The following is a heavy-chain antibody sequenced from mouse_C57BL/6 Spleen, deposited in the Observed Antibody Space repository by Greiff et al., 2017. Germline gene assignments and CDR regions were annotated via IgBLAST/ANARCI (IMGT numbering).Heavy chain of an antibody. D-gene: IGHD4-1*01. CDR1: GFTFSNYW. J-gene: IGHJ2*01. V-gene: IGHV6-3*01. Sequence: VQLKESGGGLVQPGGSMKLSCVASGFTFSNYWMNWVRQSPEKGLEWVAQIRLKSDNYATHYAESVKGRFTISRDDSKSSVYLQMNNLRAEDTGIYYCTKSTGTYYFDYWGQGTTLPGSS. CDR3: TKSTGTYYFDY. CDR2: IRLKSDNYAT.